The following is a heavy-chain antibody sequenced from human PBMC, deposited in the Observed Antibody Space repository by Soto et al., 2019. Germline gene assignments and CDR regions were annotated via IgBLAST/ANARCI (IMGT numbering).Heavy chain of an antibody. V-gene: IGHV4-30-4*01. CDR2: IYYSGST. D-gene: IGHD2-15*01. CDR3: AREGYCSGGSCYSHIDY. CDR1: GGSISSGDYY. J-gene: IGHJ4*02. Sequence: QVQLQESGPGLVKPSQTLSLTCTVSGGSISSGDYYWSWIRQPPGKGLEWIGYIYYSGSTYYNPSLKSRVTISVDTSKNQFSLKLSSVPAADTAVYYCAREGYCSGGSCYSHIDYWGQGTLVTVSS.